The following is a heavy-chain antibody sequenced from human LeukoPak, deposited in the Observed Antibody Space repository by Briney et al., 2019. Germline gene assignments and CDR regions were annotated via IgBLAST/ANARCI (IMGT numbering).Heavy chain of an antibody. V-gene: IGHV3-11*04. J-gene: IGHJ4*02. Sequence: GGSLRLSCAASGFTFSDYYMSWIRQAPGKGLEWVSYISSSGSTIYYADSVKGRFTISRDNSKNTLYLQMNSLRAEDTAVYYCARLPRGPSSLSGVYWGQGTLVTVSS. CDR3: ARLPRGPSSLSGVY. CDR2: ISSSGSTI. CDR1: GFTFSDYY. D-gene: IGHD6-13*01.